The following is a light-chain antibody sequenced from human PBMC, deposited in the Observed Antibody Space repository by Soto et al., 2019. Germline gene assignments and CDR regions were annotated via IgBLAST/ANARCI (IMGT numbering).Light chain of an antibody. CDR2: DVS. CDR1: SRDVGAYDY. V-gene: IGLV2-14*03. J-gene: IGLJ3*02. CDR3: ISYASYTTRV. Sequence: QSALTQPASVSGSPGQSITISCTGTSRDVGAYDYVCWYQQHPGRDPKLIIYDVSDRPSGVSNHFSGSKSDDTASTTITGLQAEDVAEYYCISYASYTTRVFGGGTKITVL.